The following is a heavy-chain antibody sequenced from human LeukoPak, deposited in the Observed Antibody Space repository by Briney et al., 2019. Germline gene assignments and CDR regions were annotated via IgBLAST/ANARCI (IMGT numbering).Heavy chain of an antibody. J-gene: IGHJ6*02. V-gene: IGHV3-53*01. CDR2: IYSGGST. Sequence: GGSLRLSCAASGFTVSSNYMSWVRQAPGKRLEWVSVIYSGGSTCYADFVKGRFTISRDNSKNTLYLQMNSLRAEDTAVYSCAKSKGSGSYPYYGMDVWGQGTTVTVSS. D-gene: IGHD1-26*01. CDR3: AKSKGSGSYPYYGMDV. CDR1: GFTVSSNY.